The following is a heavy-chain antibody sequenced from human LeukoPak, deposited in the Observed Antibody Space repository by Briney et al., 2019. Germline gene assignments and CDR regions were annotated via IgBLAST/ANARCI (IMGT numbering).Heavy chain of an antibody. CDR3: VREGEGPLSKDFDY. Sequence: GASMKVSCKSSGFTFTDHYIHWVRQGPGQGLEWMGYIGPHSTFTSSPQGFQGRVTMTRDASMSTAYMELTRLTSDDTAVYYCVREGEGPLSKDFDYWGQGTLVTVSS. CDR1: GFTFTDHY. D-gene: IGHD2/OR15-2a*01. V-gene: IGHV1-2*02. J-gene: IGHJ4*02. CDR2: IGPHSTFT.